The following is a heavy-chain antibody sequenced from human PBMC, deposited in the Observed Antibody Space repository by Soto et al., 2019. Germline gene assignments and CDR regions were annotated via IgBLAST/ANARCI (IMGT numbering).Heavy chain of an antibody. V-gene: IGHV3-21*01. CDR1: GFTFSSYS. CDR2: ISGSGNSI. D-gene: IGHD6-13*01. J-gene: IGHJ3*02. CDR3: ARDGGLVRDHDAFDI. Sequence: EVQLVESGGGLVKPGGSLRLSCAASGFTFSSYSMNWVRQAPGKGLEWVSSISGSGNSIYSADSVKGRFTFSRDNAKNYLYLQMNSLRAEDTAVYYCARDGGLVRDHDAFDIWGQGTMVTVSS.